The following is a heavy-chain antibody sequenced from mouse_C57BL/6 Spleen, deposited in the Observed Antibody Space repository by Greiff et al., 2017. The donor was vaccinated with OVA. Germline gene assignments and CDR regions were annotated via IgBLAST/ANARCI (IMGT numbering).Heavy chain of an antibody. CDR1: GYTFTSYW. CDR3: ARSGQLRLDYYAMDY. Sequence: QVQLQQPGTELVKPGASVKLSCKASGYTFTSYWMNWVKQRPGQGLEWIGNINPSNGGTNYNEKFKSKATLTVDKSSSTAYMQLSSLTSEDSTVYDCARSGQLRLDYYAMDYWGQGTSVTVSS. V-gene: IGHV1-53*01. CDR2: INPSNGGT. J-gene: IGHJ4*01. D-gene: IGHD3-2*02.